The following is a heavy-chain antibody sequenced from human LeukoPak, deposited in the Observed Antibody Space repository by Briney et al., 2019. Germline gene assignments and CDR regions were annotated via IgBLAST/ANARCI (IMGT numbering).Heavy chain of an antibody. D-gene: IGHD6-13*01. V-gene: IGHV3-21*01. CDR3: ARRQLVSYYYYGMDV. J-gene: IGHJ6*02. Sequence: GGSLRLSCAASGFTFSSYSMNWVRQAPGKGLEWVSSISSSSSYIYYADSVKGRFTISRDNAKNSLRLQMNSLRAEDTAVYYCARRQLVSYYYYGMDVWGQGTTVTVSS. CDR1: GFTFSSYS. CDR2: ISSSSSYI.